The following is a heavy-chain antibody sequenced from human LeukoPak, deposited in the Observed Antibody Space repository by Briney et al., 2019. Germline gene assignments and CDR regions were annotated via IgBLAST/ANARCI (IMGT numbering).Heavy chain of an antibody. CDR2: IYTSGST. CDR3: ASDRGSYFDY. CDR1: GGSISSGSYY. Sequence: SQTLSLXCTVSGGSISSGSYYWSWIRQPAGKGLEWIGRIYTSGSTNYNPSLKSRVTISVDTSKNQFSLKLSSVTAADTAVYYCASDRGSYFDYWGQGTLVTVSS. D-gene: IGHD1-26*01. J-gene: IGHJ4*02. V-gene: IGHV4-61*02.